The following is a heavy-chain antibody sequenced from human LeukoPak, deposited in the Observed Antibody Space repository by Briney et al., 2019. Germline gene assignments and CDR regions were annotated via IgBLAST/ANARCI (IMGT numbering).Heavy chain of an antibody. CDR2: IYYSGST. D-gene: IGHD2-2*02. J-gene: IGHJ6*03. V-gene: IGHV4-30-4*08. CDR3: ARVSCSSTSCYTGINEGYYYYYYMDV. CDR1: GGPISSGDYY. Sequence: SQTLSLTCTVSGGPISSGDYYWSWIRQPPGKGLEWIGYIYYSGSTYYNPSLKSRVTISVDTSKNQFSLKLSSVTPADTAVYYCARVSCSSTSCYTGINEGYYYYYYMDVWGKGTTVTVSS.